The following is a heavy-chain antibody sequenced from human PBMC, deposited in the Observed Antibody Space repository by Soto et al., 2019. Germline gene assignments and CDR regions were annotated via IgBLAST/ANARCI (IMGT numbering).Heavy chain of an antibody. D-gene: IGHD2-2*01. CDR3: ARVPDY. CDR2: MYHSGST. V-gene: IGHV4-39*07. CDR1: GDSISSSDYY. J-gene: IGHJ4*02. Sequence: PSETLSLTCTVSGDSISSSDYYWGWIRQPPGKGLEWIGYMYHSGSTYYNPSLKSRVTISIDRSKNQFSLKLISVTAADTAVYYCARVPDYWGQGILVTVSS.